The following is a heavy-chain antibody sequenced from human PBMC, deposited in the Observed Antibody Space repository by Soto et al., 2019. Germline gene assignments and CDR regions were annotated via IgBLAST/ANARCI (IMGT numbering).Heavy chain of an antibody. CDR3: AKDFDSDETSHGPNDY. Sequence: EVHLLESGGGLVQPGESLRLSCVASGFSFSSYGMSWVRQAPGKGLEWASIISGSGDAKYYADSVKGLFTISRDNSKNTMYLQMDSLRAEDTAVYYCAKDFDSDETSHGPNDYWGQGTLVTVSS. CDR2: ISGSGDAK. CDR1: GFSFSSYG. J-gene: IGHJ4*02. V-gene: IGHV3-23*01. D-gene: IGHD3-22*01.